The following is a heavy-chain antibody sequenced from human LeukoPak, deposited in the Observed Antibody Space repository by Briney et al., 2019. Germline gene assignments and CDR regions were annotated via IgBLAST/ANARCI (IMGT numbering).Heavy chain of an antibody. V-gene: IGHV3-9*01. Sequence: PGGSLRLSCAASGFTFDDYAMHWVRQAPGKGLEWVSGISWNSGSIGYADSVKGRFTISRDNSKNTLYLQMNSLRAEDTAVYYCASSSGWASPSFDYWGQGTLVTVSS. CDR2: ISWNSGSI. CDR3: ASSSGWASPSFDY. D-gene: IGHD6-19*01. CDR1: GFTFDDYA. J-gene: IGHJ4*02.